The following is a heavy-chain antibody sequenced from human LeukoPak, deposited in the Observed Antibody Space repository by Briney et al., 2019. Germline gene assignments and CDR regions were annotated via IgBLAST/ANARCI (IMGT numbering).Heavy chain of an antibody. D-gene: IGHD3-10*01. J-gene: IGHJ4*02. Sequence: KPSETLSLTCTVTGDSMGTYYWSFIRQPAGKGLEWIGRIHTSGTTWYNASLKSRVTMSIDASNNQFSLKLSSVTAADTAVYYCASVRGVNRAHDYWGQGTLVAVSS. CDR3: ASVRGVNRAHDY. CDR1: GDSMGTYY. CDR2: IHTSGTT. V-gene: IGHV4-4*07.